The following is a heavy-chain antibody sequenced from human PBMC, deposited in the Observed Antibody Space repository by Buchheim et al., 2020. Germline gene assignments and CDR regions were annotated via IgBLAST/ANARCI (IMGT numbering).Heavy chain of an antibody. Sequence: QVQLVESGGGVVQPGRSLRLSCAASGFTFSSYGMHWVRQAPGKGLEWVAVIWYDGSNKYYADSVKGRFTISRDNSKNTLYLQMNSLRAEDTAVHYCARDRSSGWRHYYGMDVWGQGTT. CDR2: IWYDGSNK. J-gene: IGHJ6*02. CDR3: ARDRSSGWRHYYGMDV. CDR1: GFTFSSYG. V-gene: IGHV3-33*01. D-gene: IGHD6-19*01.